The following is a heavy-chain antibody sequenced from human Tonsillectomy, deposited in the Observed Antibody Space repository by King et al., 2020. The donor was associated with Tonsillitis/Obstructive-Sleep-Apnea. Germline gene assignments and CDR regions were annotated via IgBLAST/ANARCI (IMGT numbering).Heavy chain of an antibody. Sequence: VQLVESGGGLVQPGGSLRLSCAASGFTVSSNYMSWVRQAPGKGLEWVSLIYSGGSTYYADSVTGRFTISRDNSKNTRYLQMNSLRAEDTSVYYCARERDKGVDVWGKGTTVTVSS. CDR1: GFTVSSNY. V-gene: IGHV3-66*01. J-gene: IGHJ6*04. D-gene: IGHD5-24*01. CDR3: ARERDKGVDV. CDR2: IYSGGST.